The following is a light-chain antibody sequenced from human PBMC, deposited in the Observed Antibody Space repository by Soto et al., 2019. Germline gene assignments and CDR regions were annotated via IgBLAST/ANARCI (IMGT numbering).Light chain of an antibody. CDR3: SSYTSSSTPV. V-gene: IGLV2-14*01. J-gene: IGLJ2*01. CDR1: SSDVGGYNF. Sequence: QSALTQPASVSGSPGQSITISCTGTSSDVGGYNFVSWYQQHPGNAPKLIISDVSNRPSGVSHRFSGSKSGSTASLTISGLQAEDEAEYYCSSYTSSSTPVFGGGTKVTVL. CDR2: DVS.